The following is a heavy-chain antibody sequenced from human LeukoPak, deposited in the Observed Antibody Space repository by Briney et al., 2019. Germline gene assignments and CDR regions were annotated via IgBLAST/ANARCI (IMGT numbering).Heavy chain of an antibody. CDR3: LLAYCGGDCYSRRGDSDY. D-gene: IGHD2-21*02. Sequence: PGEFLKISCKGSGYSFTSYWIGWVRQMPGKGLEWMGIIYPGDSDTRYSPSFQGQVTISADKSISTAYLQWSSLKASDTAMYYCLLAYCGGDCYSRRGDSDYWGQGTLVTVSS. CDR2: IYPGDSDT. J-gene: IGHJ4*02. V-gene: IGHV5-51*01. CDR1: GYSFTSYW.